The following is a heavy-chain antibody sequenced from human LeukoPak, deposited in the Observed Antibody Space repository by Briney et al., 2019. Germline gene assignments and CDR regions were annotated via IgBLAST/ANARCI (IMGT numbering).Heavy chain of an antibody. CDR3: ARLQTIYDSSGYYGVPFRAFDI. D-gene: IGHD3-22*01. V-gene: IGHV4-59*01. CDR2: IYYSGST. J-gene: IGHJ3*02. Sequence: LEXXGYIYYSGSTNYNPSLKSRVTISVDTSKNQFSLKLSSVTAADTAVYYCARLQTIYDSSGYYGVPFRAFDIWGQGTMVTVSS.